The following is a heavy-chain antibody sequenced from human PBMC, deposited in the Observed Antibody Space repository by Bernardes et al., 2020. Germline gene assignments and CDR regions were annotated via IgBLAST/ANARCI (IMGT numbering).Heavy chain of an antibody. CDR3: ARVNDGGSGWCDY. Sequence: GSLRLSCAASGFTFSSHGMHWVRQAPGKGLEWVAVIWYDGSNKYYADSVKGRFTISRDNSKNTLYLQMNSLRAEDTAVYYCARVNDGGSGWCDYWGQGTLVTVSS. J-gene: IGHJ4*02. V-gene: IGHV3-33*01. CDR2: IWYDGSNK. D-gene: IGHD6-19*01. CDR1: GFTFSSHG.